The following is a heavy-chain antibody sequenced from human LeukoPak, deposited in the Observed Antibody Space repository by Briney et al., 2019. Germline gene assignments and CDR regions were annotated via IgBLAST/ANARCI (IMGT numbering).Heavy chain of an antibody. J-gene: IGHJ4*02. Sequence: QPGGSLRLSCAASGFTFSNFPMQGVRQAPGKGLEWVAVVSHDGSNKYYADSVEGRFTISRDNSKNTLYLQVSSLRPDDTAVYYCARDLLAGTGGDYWGQGTLVTVSS. V-gene: IGHV3-30*04. D-gene: IGHD1/OR15-1a*01. CDR3: ARDLLAGTGGDY. CDR2: VSHDGSNK. CDR1: GFTFSNFP.